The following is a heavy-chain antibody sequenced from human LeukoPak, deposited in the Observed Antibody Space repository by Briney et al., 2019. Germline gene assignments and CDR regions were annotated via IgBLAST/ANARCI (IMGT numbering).Heavy chain of an antibody. CDR1: GFTFSSYA. V-gene: IGHV3-23*01. D-gene: IGHD3-3*01. J-gene: IGHJ3*02. CDR3: AKARSNDYDFWSGSSRDAFDI. Sequence: PGGSLRLSCAASGFTFSSYAMSWVRQAPGKGLEWVSAISGSGGSTYYADSVKGRFTISRDNSKNTLYLQMNSLRAEDTAVYYCAKARSNDYDFWSGSSRDAFDIWGQGTMVTVPS. CDR2: ISGSGGST.